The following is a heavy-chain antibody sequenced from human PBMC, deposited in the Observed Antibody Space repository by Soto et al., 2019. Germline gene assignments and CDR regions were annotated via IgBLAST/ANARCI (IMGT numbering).Heavy chain of an antibody. CDR2: VSSSGGRT. CDR1: GFTFSSYA. D-gene: IGHD1-26*01. Sequence: GGSLRLSCAASGFTFSSYAMNWVRQAPGMGLEWVSAVSSSGGRTYFADSVKGRFTISRDNSKNTLYLQMNSLRAEDTAVYYCAKNIGGNYYFDYWGQGTLVTVS. V-gene: IGHV3-23*01. CDR3: AKNIGGNYYFDY. J-gene: IGHJ4*02.